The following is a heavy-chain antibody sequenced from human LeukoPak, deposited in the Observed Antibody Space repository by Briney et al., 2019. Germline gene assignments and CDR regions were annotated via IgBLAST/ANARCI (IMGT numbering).Heavy chain of an antibody. CDR3: ARQALGIAVAGTRTVEYWYFDL. CDR2: IYYRGST. J-gene: IGHJ2*01. Sequence: SEPLSLTCTVSGGSISSSSYYWGWIRQPPGKGLEWFGSIYYRGSTYYNPSLKSRVTISVDTSKNQFSLKLSSVTAADTAVYYCARQALGIAVAGTRTVEYWYFDLWGRGTLVTVSS. V-gene: IGHV4-39*01. CDR1: GGSISSSSYY. D-gene: IGHD6-19*01.